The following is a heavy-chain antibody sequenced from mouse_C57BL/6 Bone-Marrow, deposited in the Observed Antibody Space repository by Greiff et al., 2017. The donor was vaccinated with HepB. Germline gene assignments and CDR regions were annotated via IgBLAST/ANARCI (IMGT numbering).Heavy chain of an antibody. V-gene: IGHV1-69*01. CDR3: AREAYGSSYRYFDY. CDR2: IDPSDSYT. Sequence: QVQLQQPGAELVMPGASVKLSCKASGYTFTSYWMHWVKQRPGQGLEWIGEIDPSDSYTNYNQKFKGKSTLTVDKSSSTAYMQLSSLTSEDSAVYYCAREAYGSSYRYFDYWGQGTTLTVSS. D-gene: IGHD1-1*01. CDR1: GYTFTSYW. J-gene: IGHJ2*01.